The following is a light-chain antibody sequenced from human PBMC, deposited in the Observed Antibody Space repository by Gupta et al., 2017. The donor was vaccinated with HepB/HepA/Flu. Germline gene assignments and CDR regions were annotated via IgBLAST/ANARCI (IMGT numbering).Light chain of an antibody. CDR2: KAS. CDR1: QSLNSR. J-gene: IGKJ4*01. Sequence: DIQMTQSPSTLSASVGDRVTITCRASQSLNSRVAWYQQKPGRAPKFLIYKASTLESGVPSRFSGSGSGTEFTLTISSLQPDDFATYYCQLDNNYPRTFGGGTKVEIK. CDR3: QLDNNYPRT. V-gene: IGKV1-5*03.